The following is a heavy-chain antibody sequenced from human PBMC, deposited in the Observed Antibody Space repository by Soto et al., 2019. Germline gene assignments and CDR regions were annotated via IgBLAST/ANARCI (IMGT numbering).Heavy chain of an antibody. CDR2: IHPRYSDT. V-gene: IGHV5-51*01. D-gene: IGHD1-1*01. J-gene: IGHJ4*02. CDR1: GYFFSSQW. Sequence: GESLKISCKGAGYFFSSQWLAWVRLVPGKGPEGMGIIHPRYSDTRYSPPFQGQVTISVDGSINTAYLQSRSLEASDTAVYYCAYPGQNRDRPLAYWGQGTAVTVSS. CDR3: AYPGQNRDRPLAY.